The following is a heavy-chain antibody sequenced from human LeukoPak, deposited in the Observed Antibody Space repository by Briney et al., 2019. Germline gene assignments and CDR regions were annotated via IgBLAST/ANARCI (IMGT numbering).Heavy chain of an antibody. Sequence: SETLSLTCAVYGGSFSGYYWSWIRQPPGKGLEWIGEINHSGSTNYNPSLKSRVTISVDTSKNQFSLKLSSVTAADTAVYYCARFVVRGVETLDYWGQGTLVTVSS. CDR1: GGSFSGYY. D-gene: IGHD3-10*01. CDR2: INHSGST. V-gene: IGHV4-34*01. CDR3: ARFVVRGVETLDY. J-gene: IGHJ4*02.